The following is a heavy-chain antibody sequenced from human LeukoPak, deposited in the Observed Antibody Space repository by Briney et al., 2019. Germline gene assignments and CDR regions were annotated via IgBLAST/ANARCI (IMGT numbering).Heavy chain of an antibody. D-gene: IGHD3-22*01. V-gene: IGHV1-18*01. J-gene: IGHJ4*02. CDR3: ARAMNSWFLLDLDY. Sequence: ASVKVSCKASGYTFTSYGISWVRQAPGQGLEWMGWISGYNGNTNNAQKLQGRVTMTTDTSTSTAYMELRSLRSDDTAVYYCARAMNSWFLLDLDYWGQGTLVTVSS. CDR1: GYTFTSYG. CDR2: ISGYNGNT.